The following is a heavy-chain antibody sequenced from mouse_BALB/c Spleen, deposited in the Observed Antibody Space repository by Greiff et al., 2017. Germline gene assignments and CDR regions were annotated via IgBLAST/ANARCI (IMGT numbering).Heavy chain of an antibody. CDR3: ARRGGNYPDWYFDV. CDR1: GYTFTSYV. Sequence: EVQRVESGAELVKPGASVKMSCKASGYTFTSYVMHWVKQKPGQGLEWIGYINPYNDGTKYNEKFKGKATLTSDKSSSTAYMELSSLTSEDSAVYYCARRGGNYPDWYFDVWGAGTTVTVSS. CDR2: INPYNDGT. V-gene: IGHV1-14*01. J-gene: IGHJ1*01. D-gene: IGHD2-1*01.